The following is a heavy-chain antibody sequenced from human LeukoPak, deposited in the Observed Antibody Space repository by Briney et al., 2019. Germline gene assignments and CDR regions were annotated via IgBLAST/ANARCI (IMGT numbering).Heavy chain of an antibody. CDR1: GNYW. J-gene: IGHJ6*02. Sequence: GGSLRLSCAASGNYWMHWVRQAPGKGLVWVSHINSDGSWTSYADSVKGRFTISRDNSKNTLYLQMNSLRAEDTAVYYCAKANYYDSSGYPSRTYYYYGMDVWGQGTTVTVSS. V-gene: IGHV3-74*01. CDR2: INSDGSWT. CDR3: AKANYYDSSGYPSRTYYYYGMDV. D-gene: IGHD3-22*01.